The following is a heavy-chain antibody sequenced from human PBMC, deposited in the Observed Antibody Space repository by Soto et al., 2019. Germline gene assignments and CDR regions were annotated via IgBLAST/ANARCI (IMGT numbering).Heavy chain of an antibody. CDR1: GFTFSSYA. CDR2: ISGSGGST. J-gene: IGHJ4*02. Sequence: GGSLRLSCAASGFTFSSYAMSWVRQAPGKGLEWVSAISGSGGSTYYADSVKGRFTISRDNSKNTLYLQMNSLRAEDTAVYYCAKECCSGGSCYPAGFDYWGQGTLVTVSS. V-gene: IGHV3-23*01. CDR3: AKECCSGGSCYPAGFDY. D-gene: IGHD2-15*01.